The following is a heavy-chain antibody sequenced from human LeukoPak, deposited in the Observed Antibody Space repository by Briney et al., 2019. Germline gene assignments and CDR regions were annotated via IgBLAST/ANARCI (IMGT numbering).Heavy chain of an antibody. J-gene: IGHJ6*03. CDR2: IYPGDSDT. D-gene: IGHD1-14*01. CDR1: GYSFTSYW. Sequence: GESLKISCKGSGYSFTSYWIAWVRQTPEKGLEWMGIIYPGDSDTRYSPSFQGQVTISADKSISTAYLQWSSLKDSDTAMYYCANMAYGNLALSYYYMDVWGRGTTVTVSS. V-gene: IGHV5-51*01. CDR3: ANMAYGNLALSYYYMDV.